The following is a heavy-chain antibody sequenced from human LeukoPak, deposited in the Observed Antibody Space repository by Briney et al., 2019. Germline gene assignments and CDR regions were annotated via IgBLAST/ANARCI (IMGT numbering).Heavy chain of an antibody. Sequence: GGSLRLSCAASGFTFSSYWMSWVRQAPGKGLEWVANIKQDGSEKSYVDSVKGRFTISRDNSKNTLYLQMNSLRAEDTAIYYCAKVEWPDAFSIWGQGTMVTVSS. CDR3: AKVEWPDAFSI. V-gene: IGHV3-7*03. J-gene: IGHJ3*02. D-gene: IGHD3-3*01. CDR1: GFTFSSYW. CDR2: IKQDGSEK.